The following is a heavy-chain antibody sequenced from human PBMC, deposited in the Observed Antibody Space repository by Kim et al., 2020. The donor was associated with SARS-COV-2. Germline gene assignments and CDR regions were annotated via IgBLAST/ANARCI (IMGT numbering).Heavy chain of an antibody. D-gene: IGHD1-26*01. J-gene: IGHJ3*02. CDR2: ISSSSSTI. CDR3: ARSPLSIVGANDAFDI. V-gene: IGHV3-48*02. Sequence: GGSLRLSCAASGFTFSSYSMNWVRQAPGKGLEWVSYISSSSSTIYYADSVKGRFTISRDNAKNSLYLQMNSLRDEDTAVYYCARSPLSIVGANDAFDIWGQGTMVTVSS. CDR1: GFTFSSYS.